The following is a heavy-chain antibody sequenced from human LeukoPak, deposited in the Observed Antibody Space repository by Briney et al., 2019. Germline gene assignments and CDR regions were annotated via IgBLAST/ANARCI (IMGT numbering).Heavy chain of an antibody. J-gene: IGHJ4*02. Sequence: ASVKVSCKASGYTFTSYGISWVRQAPGQGLEWMGWISAYSGNTNYAQKLQGRVTMTTDTSTSTAYMELRSPRSDDTAVYYCARRTSSWYLDDYWGQGTLVTVSS. CDR3: ARRTSSWYLDDY. D-gene: IGHD6-13*01. V-gene: IGHV1-18*01. CDR2: ISAYSGNT. CDR1: GYTFTSYG.